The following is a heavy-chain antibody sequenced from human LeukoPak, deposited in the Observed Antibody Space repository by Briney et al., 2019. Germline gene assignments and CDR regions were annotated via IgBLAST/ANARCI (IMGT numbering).Heavy chain of an antibody. Sequence: GGSLRLSCAASGFTFSSYSMNWVRQAPGKGLEWVSSISSSSSYIYYADSVKGRFTNSRDNAKNSLYLQMNSLRAEDTAVYYCAESRRIVGAYDAFDIWGQGTMVTVSS. CDR2: ISSSSSYI. CDR1: GFTFSSYS. CDR3: AESRRIVGAYDAFDI. D-gene: IGHD1-26*01. J-gene: IGHJ3*02. V-gene: IGHV3-21*01.